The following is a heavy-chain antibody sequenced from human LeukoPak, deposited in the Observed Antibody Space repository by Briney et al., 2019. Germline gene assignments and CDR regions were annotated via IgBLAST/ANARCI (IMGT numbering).Heavy chain of an antibody. CDR2: IKQDGGET. CDR1: GLTFSRDW. J-gene: IGHJ4*02. CDR3: ATGYSYGFSNFGY. Sequence: PGGSLRLSCEGFGLTFSRDWMSWVRQAPGKGLEWVANIKQDGGETYYGDSVKGRFTISRDNAKNSLYLQMRSLRAEDTAVYYCATGYSYGFSNFGYWGQGTLVTVSS. V-gene: IGHV3-7*01. D-gene: IGHD5-18*01.